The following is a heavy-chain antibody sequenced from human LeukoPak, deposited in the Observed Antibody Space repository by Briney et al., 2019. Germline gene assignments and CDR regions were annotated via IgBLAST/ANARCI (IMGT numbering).Heavy chain of an antibody. J-gene: IGHJ6*02. V-gene: IGHV3-7*03. Sequence: GGSLRLSCAASGFALSSHWMTWVRQVPGRGLEWVANVNRDGSETYYLDSVKGRFTISKDNAKNSLYLQMNSLRAEDTALYHCARNNGMDVWGQGTTVIVSS. CDR3: ARNNGMDV. CDR2: VNRDGSET. CDR1: GFALSSHW.